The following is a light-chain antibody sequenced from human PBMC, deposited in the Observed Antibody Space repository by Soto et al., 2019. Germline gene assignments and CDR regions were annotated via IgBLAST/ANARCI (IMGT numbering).Light chain of an antibody. V-gene: IGKV3-11*01. CDR1: QSVGGY. CDR3: QQRANWPHA. CDR2: DAS. Sequence: EIVLTQSPATLSLSPGERATLSCRASQSVGGYLVWYQQTPGQAPRLLIHDASNRATGIPARFSGSGSGTDFTLIISSLEPEDSAVYYCQQRANWPHAFGQGTKPEIK. J-gene: IGKJ2*01.